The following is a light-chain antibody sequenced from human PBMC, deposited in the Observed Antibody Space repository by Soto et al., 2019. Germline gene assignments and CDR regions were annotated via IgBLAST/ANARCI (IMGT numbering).Light chain of an antibody. CDR2: YDN. CDR3: AAWDDSLNGRV. CDR1: NSNIGSNT. V-gene: IGLV1-44*01. J-gene: IGLJ1*01. Sequence: QSVLTQPPSASGTPGRRVTISCSGSNSNIGSNTVNWYQQLPGTAPKLLIYYDNLRPSGVPDRISGSKSGTSASLAISGLQSDDEADYYCAAWDDSLNGRVFVTGTKVTVL.